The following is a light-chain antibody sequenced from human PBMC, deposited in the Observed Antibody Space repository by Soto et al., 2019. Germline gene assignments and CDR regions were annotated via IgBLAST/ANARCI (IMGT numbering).Light chain of an antibody. CDR3: QQYNSYS. Sequence: VTITCRASQSISNWLAWYQQKPGTAPKVLIYHASNLQSGVPSRFSGSGSGTEFTLTISSMKTDDFANYYCQQYNSYSFGQGTKVDIK. J-gene: IGKJ1*01. CDR1: QSISNW. V-gene: IGKV1-5*01. CDR2: HAS.